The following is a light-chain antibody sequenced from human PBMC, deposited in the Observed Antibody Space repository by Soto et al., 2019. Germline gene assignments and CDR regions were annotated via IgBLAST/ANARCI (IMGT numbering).Light chain of an antibody. CDR2: DAS. Sequence: EIVLTQSAGTLSLSPGERATVSCRAIQSVSSSYLAWYQQKPGQAPRLLIYDASNRATGIPARFSGSGSGTDFTLTISSLEPEDFAVYYCQQRSNWPAITFGQGTRLEIK. CDR3: QQRSNWPAIT. CDR1: QSVSSSY. V-gene: IGKV3-11*01. J-gene: IGKJ5*01.